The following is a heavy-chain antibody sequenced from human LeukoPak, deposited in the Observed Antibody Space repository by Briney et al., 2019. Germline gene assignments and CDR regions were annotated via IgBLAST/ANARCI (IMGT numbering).Heavy chain of an antibody. V-gene: IGHV4-4*02. J-gene: IGHJ5*02. CDR3: ARGLPKHDFGDYGGTWFDP. D-gene: IGHD4-17*01. CDR2: ISHSGST. CDR1: GGSISSSNW. Sequence: SETLSLTCAVSGGSISSSNWWTWVRQPPGKGLEWIGEISHSGSTNYNPSLKSRVTVSVDRSKNHFSLNLSSATAADTAMYYCARGLPKHDFGDYGGTWFDPWGQGTLVTVSS.